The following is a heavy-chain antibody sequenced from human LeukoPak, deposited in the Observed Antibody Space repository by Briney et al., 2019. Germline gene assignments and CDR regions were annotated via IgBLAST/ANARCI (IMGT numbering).Heavy chain of an antibody. V-gene: IGHV4-38-2*02. Sequence: PSETLSLTCTVSGYSIANAYYWGWIRQPPGKGLEWIASVYHSGTTNYNPSLRSRVTISIDTSKNQFSLKLSSVTAADTAVYYCARDNPFKYDYVNWGQGTLVTVSS. CDR2: VYHSGTT. CDR1: GYSIANAYY. J-gene: IGHJ4*02. D-gene: IGHD3-16*01. CDR3: ARDNPFKYDYVN.